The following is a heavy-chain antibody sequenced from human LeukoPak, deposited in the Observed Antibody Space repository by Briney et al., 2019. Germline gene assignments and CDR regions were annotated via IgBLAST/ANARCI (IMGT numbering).Heavy chain of an antibody. CDR1: GFIFSSYS. CDR2: ITGSGGNT. CDR3: AKAASSSWPSYYYYGMDV. D-gene: IGHD6-13*01. J-gene: IGHJ6*02. Sequence: GGSLRLSCAASGFIFSSYSMSWVRQAPGKGLEWVSVITGSGGNTYYADSVKGRFTISKDNSKNTVYLQMSSLRVDDTAVYYCAKAASSSWPSYYYYGMDVWGQGTTVTVSS. V-gene: IGHV3-23*01.